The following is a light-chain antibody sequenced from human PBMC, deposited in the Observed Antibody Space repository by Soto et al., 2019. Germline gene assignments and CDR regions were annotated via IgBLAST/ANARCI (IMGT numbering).Light chain of an antibody. Sequence: EIVMAQFPETLAVSVGERATIKCRSSQSLLHSSDNRNYLTWYQQKPGQPPKLLIYWASTRQSGVPDRFSGSGSGTDFTLTINSLQAEDVAVYYCQQYYSTPWTFGQGTKVDLK. CDR3: QQYYSTPWT. V-gene: IGKV4-1*01. J-gene: IGKJ1*01. CDR1: QSLLHSSDNRNY. CDR2: WAS.